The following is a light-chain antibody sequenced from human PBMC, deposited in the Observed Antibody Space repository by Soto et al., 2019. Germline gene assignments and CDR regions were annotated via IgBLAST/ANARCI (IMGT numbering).Light chain of an antibody. V-gene: IGKV3D-15*01. CDR2: GAS. CDR3: QQYGSSRWT. CDR1: QSINSD. Sequence: EIVMTQSPATLSVSPGETTRLSCRASQSINSDVAWYQQKVGQTPRLLIHGASTRATGIAARFSGSGSGTDFTLTISRLEPEDFAVYYCQQYGSSRWTCGQGTKVDIK. J-gene: IGKJ1*01.